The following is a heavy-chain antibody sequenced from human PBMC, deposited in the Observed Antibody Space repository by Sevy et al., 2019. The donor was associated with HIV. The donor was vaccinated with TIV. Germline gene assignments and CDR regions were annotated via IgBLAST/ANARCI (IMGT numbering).Heavy chain of an antibody. CDR2: IGSDDSTI. CDR3: ARDLPGDSRMDV. CDR1: KFTFSSYN. Sequence: GGSLRLSCEASKFTFSSYNMNWVRQAPGKGLEWISYIGSDDSTIYYADSVKGRFTISRDNAKKSLSLQMSRLRDEDTAGYYCARDLPGDSRMDVWGQGTTVTVSS. J-gene: IGHJ6*02. D-gene: IGHD3-22*01. V-gene: IGHV3-48*02.